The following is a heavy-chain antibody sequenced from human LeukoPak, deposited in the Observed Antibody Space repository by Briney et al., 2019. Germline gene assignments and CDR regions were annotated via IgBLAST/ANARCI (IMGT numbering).Heavy chain of an antibody. Sequence: SETLSLTCTVSGGSISSSFWSRIRQPPGKGLEWIGYTYYGGSTNYNPSLKSRVTISVDTSKNQFSLKLNSVTAADTAVYYCAREYYSGSGSYSWFDPWGQGTLVTVSS. D-gene: IGHD3-10*01. J-gene: IGHJ5*02. CDR1: GGSISSSF. CDR3: AREYYSGSGSYSWFDP. CDR2: TYYGGST. V-gene: IGHV4-59*12.